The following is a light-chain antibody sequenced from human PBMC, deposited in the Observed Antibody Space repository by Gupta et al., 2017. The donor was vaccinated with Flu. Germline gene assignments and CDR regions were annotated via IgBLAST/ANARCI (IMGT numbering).Light chain of an antibody. V-gene: IGKV1-39*01. J-gene: IGKJ1*01. CDR1: QTIDNY. CDR2: GAS. CDR3: QQTDTTPRT. Sequence: EIQMTQSPSSLSASVGDKITITCRASQTIDNYLHWYQQKPGKAPQLLIFGASTLQSGVPSRFSGSGYGTDFTLILDSLQSEDVATYYCQQTDTTPRTFGQGTKVDIK.